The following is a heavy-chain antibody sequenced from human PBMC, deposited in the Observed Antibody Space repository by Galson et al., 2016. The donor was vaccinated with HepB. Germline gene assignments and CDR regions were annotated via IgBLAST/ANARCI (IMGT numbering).Heavy chain of an antibody. Sequence: SLRLSCAASGFAFNTYAMSWVRQVPEKGLEWVSAITGSGDNTYYADSVKGRFAISRDNSKNTLYLQMNSLRAEDAAVYYCAKVSHNTSSCFLGTIDYWGQGTLVTVSS. CDR2: ITGSGDNT. CDR1: GFAFNTYA. D-gene: IGHD6-13*01. J-gene: IGHJ4*02. CDR3: AKVSHNTSSCFLGTIDY. V-gene: IGHV3-23*01.